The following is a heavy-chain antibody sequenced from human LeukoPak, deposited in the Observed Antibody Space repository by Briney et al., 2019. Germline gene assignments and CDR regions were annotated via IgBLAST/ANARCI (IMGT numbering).Heavy chain of an antibody. CDR2: ISYDGSNK. CDR3: AKAPRRIFGVVTEFDY. Sequence: PGGSLRLSCAASGFTFSSYAMSWVRQAPGKGLEWVAVISYDGSNKYYADSVKGRFTISRDNSKNTLYLQMNSLRAEDTAVYYCAKAPRRIFGVVTEFDYWGQGTLVTVSS. J-gene: IGHJ4*02. CDR1: GFTFSSYA. D-gene: IGHD3-3*01. V-gene: IGHV3-30*18.